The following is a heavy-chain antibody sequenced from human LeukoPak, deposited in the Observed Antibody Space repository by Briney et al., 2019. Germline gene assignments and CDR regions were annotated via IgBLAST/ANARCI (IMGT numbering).Heavy chain of an antibody. J-gene: IGHJ4*02. CDR2: ISSSSSTI. Sequence: GGSLRLSCAASGFTFSSYSMNWVRQAPGKGLEWISYISSSSSTIYYADSVKGRFTISRDNAKNSLYLQMNSLRAEDTAVYYCARPYYYDSSGYPTGLGYWGQGTLVTVSS. CDR3: ARPYYYDSSGYPTGLGY. D-gene: IGHD3-22*01. V-gene: IGHV3-48*01. CDR1: GFTFSSYS.